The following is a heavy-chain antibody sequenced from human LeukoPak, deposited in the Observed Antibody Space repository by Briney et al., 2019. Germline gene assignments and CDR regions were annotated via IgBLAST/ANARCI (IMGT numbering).Heavy chain of an antibody. Sequence: GGSLRLSCAASGFTFSSYEMNWVRQAPGKGLEWVAVISYDGSNKYYADSVKGRFTISRDNSKNTLYLQMNSLRAEDTAVYYCARVAEEYYYDSSGYCDYWGQGTLVTVSS. J-gene: IGHJ4*02. CDR1: GFTFSSYE. CDR2: ISYDGSNK. CDR3: ARVAEEYYYDSSGYCDY. D-gene: IGHD3-22*01. V-gene: IGHV3-30*04.